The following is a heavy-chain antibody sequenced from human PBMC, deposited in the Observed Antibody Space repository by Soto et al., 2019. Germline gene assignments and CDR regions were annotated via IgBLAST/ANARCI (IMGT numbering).Heavy chain of an antibody. D-gene: IGHD2-15*01. J-gene: IGHJ4*02. CDR1: SGSISTANW. CDR2: IYHSGST. V-gene: IGHV4-4*02. Sequence: QVPLQESGPRLVRPSGTLSLTCTVSSGSISTANWWSWVRQPPGRGLEWIGEIYHSGSTNYNLSLKSPSPLSVASSKSRFSRRRISVPAAYTATHYCARRGGGVLRAATTPFDYWGQGTLVTVSS. CDR3: ARRGGGVLRAATTPFDY.